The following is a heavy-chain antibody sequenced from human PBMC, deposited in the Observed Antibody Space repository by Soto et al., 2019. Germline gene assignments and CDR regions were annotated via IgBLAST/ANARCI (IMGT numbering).Heavy chain of an antibody. Sequence: QVQLVESGGGVVQPGRSLRLSCAASGFTFSSHGMHWVRQAPGKGLEWVAVISYDGSNKYYADSVKGRFTISRDNSKNTLYLQMNSLRAEDTAVYYCAKDLLRYFDWSPLDYWGQGTLVTVSS. J-gene: IGHJ4*02. D-gene: IGHD3-9*01. V-gene: IGHV3-30*18. CDR2: ISYDGSNK. CDR1: GFTFSSHG. CDR3: AKDLLRYFDWSPLDY.